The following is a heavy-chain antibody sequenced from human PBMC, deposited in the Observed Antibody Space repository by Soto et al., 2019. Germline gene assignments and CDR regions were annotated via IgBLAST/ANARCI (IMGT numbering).Heavy chain of an antibody. D-gene: IGHD6-19*01. CDR3: ARGTSAWRNALDI. J-gene: IGHJ3*02. CDR1: GFTFNSHW. CDR2: ISGDGSST. Sequence: GGSLRLSCAASGFTFNSHWMHWVRQAPGKELMWVSRISGDGSSTAYADSVKGRFTISRDNADNSLYLQMNSLRAEDTAVYYCARGTSAWRNALDIWGQGTMVTVS. V-gene: IGHV3-74*01.